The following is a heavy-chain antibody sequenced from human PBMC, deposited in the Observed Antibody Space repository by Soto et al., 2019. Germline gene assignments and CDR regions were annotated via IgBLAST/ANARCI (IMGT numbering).Heavy chain of an antibody. CDR3: ARYDMGGDGALDV. Sequence: QVQLMQSGAEVKQPGASVKVSCKASGYTFTNYYMHWVRQVPGQGLEWMGIINPSGGGPAHAQNFRSRLTTTSDTSTTTIYMELNSLRSEDTAVYFCARYDMGGDGALDVWGQGTMVTVSS. CDR1: GYTFTNYY. CDR2: INPSGGGP. D-gene: IGHD3-16*01. J-gene: IGHJ3*01. V-gene: IGHV1-46*03.